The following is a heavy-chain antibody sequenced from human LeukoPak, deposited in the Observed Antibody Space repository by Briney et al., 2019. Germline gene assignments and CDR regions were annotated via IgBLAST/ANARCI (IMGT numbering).Heavy chain of an antibody. CDR3: ARDGGLRYFDWLNWFDP. D-gene: IGHD3-9*01. V-gene: IGHV4-34*01. J-gene: IGHJ5*02. CDR1: GGSFSGYY. CDR2: IYYSGST. Sequence: SETLSLTCAVYGGSFSGYYWSWIRQPPGKGLEWIGSIYYSGSTYYNPSLKSRVTISVDTSKNQVSLKLSSVAAADTAVYYCARDGGLRYFDWLNWFDPWGQGTLVTVSS.